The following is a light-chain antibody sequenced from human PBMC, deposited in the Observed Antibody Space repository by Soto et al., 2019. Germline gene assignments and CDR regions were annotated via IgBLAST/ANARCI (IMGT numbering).Light chain of an antibody. J-gene: IGKJ2*01. CDR3: QQYESTPPT. Sequence: DIVMTQSPDSLAVSLGERATINCKSSQSVLYSSNNKNYLAWYQQRPGQPPKLLIYWASTRESGVPDRFSGSGSGTDFTLTITIRQAEEVAVYYCQQYESTPPTFGQGTKLEI. V-gene: IGKV4-1*01. CDR1: QSVLYSSNNKNY. CDR2: WAS.